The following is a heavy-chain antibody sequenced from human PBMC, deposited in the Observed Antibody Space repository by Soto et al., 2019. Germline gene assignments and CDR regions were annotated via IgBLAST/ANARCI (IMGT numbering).Heavy chain of an antibody. D-gene: IGHD2-2*02. CDR1: GYTFTSYG. J-gene: IGHJ4*02. V-gene: IGHV1-18*04. CDR3: ARDHCSSTSCYSAVDY. CDR2: ISAYNGNT. Sequence: GSVKVSCKASGYTFTSYGISWVRQAPGQGLEWMGWISAYNGNTNYAQKLQGRVTMTTDTSTSTAYMELRSLRSDDTAMYYCARDHCSSTSCYSAVDYWGQGTLVTVSS.